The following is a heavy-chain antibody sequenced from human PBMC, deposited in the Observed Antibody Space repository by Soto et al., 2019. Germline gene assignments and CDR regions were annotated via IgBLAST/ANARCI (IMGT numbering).Heavy chain of an antibody. V-gene: IGHV3-30-3*01. CDR1: GFTFSSYA. CDR2: ISYDGSNK. J-gene: IGHJ3*02. Sequence: GGSLRLSCAASGFTFSSYAMHWVRQAPGKGLEWVAVISYDGSNKYYADSVKGRFTISRDNSKNTLYLQMNSLRAEDTAVYYCARSGPPYYYDSSATSAFDIWGQGTMVPVSS. CDR3: ARSGPPYYYDSSATSAFDI. D-gene: IGHD3-22*01.